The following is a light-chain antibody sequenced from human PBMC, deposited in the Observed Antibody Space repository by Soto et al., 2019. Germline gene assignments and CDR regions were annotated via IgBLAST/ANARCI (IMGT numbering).Light chain of an antibody. V-gene: IGKV1-8*01. CDR3: QQYYSYPRT. CDR2: AAS. J-gene: IGKJ1*01. Sequence: AIRMTQSPSSLSASTGNRVTITSQESQGISIYLAWYQQKPVKAPKLLIYAASTLQSGVPSRFSGSGSGTDFTLSISCLQSEDFATYYCQQYYSYPRTFGQGTKVDIK. CDR1: QGISIY.